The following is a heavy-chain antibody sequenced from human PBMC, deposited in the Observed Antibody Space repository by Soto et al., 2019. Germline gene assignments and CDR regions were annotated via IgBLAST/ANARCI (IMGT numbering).Heavy chain of an antibody. CDR2: ISYDGTIE. CDR3: TKDQGISFRASDH. J-gene: IGHJ4*02. CDR1: GFTFSDYG. Sequence: QVQFVESGGGVVQPGRSLRLSCAASGFTFSDYGMHWVRQAPGKGLEWVAVISYDGTIEYYVDSVKGRFTISRDNSKNTLYLQMNSLRLEDTAPYYCTKDQGISFRASDHWGQGTLVTVSS. V-gene: IGHV3-30*18. D-gene: IGHD3-10*01.